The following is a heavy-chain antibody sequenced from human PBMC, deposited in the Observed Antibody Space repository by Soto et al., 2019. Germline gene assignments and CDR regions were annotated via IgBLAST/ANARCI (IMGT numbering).Heavy chain of an antibody. Sequence: QVQLVQSGAEVKQAGASVKVSCKASGYTLTGFHIHWVRQAPGQGLEWMGWINPNGGGRNYAQKFQGWVTMTRDTSISTAYMELSRLKSDDTAVYYCARGSVGPTTDFDYWGQGTLVTVSS. CDR3: ARGSVGPTTDFDY. D-gene: IGHD1-26*01. J-gene: IGHJ4*02. V-gene: IGHV1-2*04. CDR1: GYTLTGFH. CDR2: INPNGGGR.